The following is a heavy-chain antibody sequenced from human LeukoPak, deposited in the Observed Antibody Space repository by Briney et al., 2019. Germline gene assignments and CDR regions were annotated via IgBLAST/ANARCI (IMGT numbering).Heavy chain of an antibody. J-gene: IGHJ3*02. D-gene: IGHD2-15*01. CDR3: ARGVAAPWAFDI. V-gene: IGHV3-21*01. CDR2: ISSSSSYI. Sequence: GGSLRLSCAASGFTFSSYSMNWVRQAPGKGLEWVSSISSSSSYIYYADSVKGRFTISRDNAKNSLYLQMSSLRAEDTAVYHCARGVAAPWAFDIWGQGTVVTVSS. CDR1: GFTFSSYS.